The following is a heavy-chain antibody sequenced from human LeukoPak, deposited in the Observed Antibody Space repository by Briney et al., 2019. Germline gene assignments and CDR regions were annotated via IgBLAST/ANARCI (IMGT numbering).Heavy chain of an antibody. Sequence: PGGSLRLSCAASGFTFSSYSMNWVRQAPGKGLEWVSSISSSSSYIYYADSGKGRFTISRDNSKNSLYLKMNSLRADDTAVYYCARQRLGHAFDIWGQGTMVTVSS. V-gene: IGHV3-21*01. J-gene: IGHJ3*02. CDR2: ISSSSSYI. CDR3: ARQRLGHAFDI. CDR1: GFTFSSYS. D-gene: IGHD3-16*01.